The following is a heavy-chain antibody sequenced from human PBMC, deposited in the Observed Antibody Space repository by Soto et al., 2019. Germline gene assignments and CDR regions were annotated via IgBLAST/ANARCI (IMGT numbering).Heavy chain of an antibody. V-gene: IGHV1-69*13. CDR2: IIPIFGTA. Sequence: ASVKVSCKASGGTFSSYAISWVRQAPGQGLEWMGGIIPIFGTANYAQKFQGRVTITADESTSTAYMELSSLRSEDTAVYYCARFQNYCSGGSCYTSQGSFDIWGQGTMVTVSS. D-gene: IGHD2-15*01. CDR3: ARFQNYCSGGSCYTSQGSFDI. J-gene: IGHJ3*02. CDR1: GGTFSSYA.